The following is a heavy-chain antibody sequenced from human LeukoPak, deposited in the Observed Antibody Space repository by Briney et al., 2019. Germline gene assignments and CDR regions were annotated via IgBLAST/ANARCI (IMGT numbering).Heavy chain of an antibody. CDR1: GGSMSWQY. V-gene: IGHV4-59*11. J-gene: IGHJ4*02. CDR3: ARAITGSYFDY. CDR2: MYYSGST. Sequence: SETLSLTCTVSGGSMSWQYWSWLRQPPGKGLEWIGYMYYSGSTKYNPSLKSRVTISVDTSKNQFSLKLSSVTAADTAVYYCARAITGSYFDYWGQGTLGTGSS.